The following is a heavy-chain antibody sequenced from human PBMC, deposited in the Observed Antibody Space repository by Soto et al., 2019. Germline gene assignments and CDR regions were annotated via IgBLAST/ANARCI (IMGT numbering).Heavy chain of an antibody. CDR2: MYYRSKWFH. CDR3: ARVQCSAATCLDGLDF. Sequence: PSQTHSLTVVIAETSLSTNVACWNWILQSPSTGLQWLGRMYYRSKWFHDYSASVESRMAINPDTSRNQFSLQLNYVNPEDTAVYYCARVQCSAATCLDGLDFGGQGTTVTVSS. J-gene: IGHJ6*02. V-gene: IGHV6-1*01. D-gene: IGHD6-25*01. CDR1: ETSLSTNVAC.